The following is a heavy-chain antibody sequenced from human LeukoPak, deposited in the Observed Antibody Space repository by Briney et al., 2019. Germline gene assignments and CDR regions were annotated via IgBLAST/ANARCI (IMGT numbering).Heavy chain of an antibody. J-gene: IGHJ5*02. CDR3: ARGHYDILTGYHNWFDP. CDR1: GGSISSSY. D-gene: IGHD3-9*01. Sequence: SETLSLTCTVSGGSISSSYWSWIRQPPGKGLECIGYIYYSGSTNYNPSLKSRVTISVDTSKNQFSLKLSSVTAADTAVYYCARGHYDILTGYHNWFDPWGQGTLAAVSS. CDR2: IYYSGST. V-gene: IGHV4-59*01.